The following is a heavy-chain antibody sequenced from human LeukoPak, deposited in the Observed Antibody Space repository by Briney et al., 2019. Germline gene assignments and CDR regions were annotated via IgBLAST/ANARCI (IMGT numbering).Heavy chain of an antibody. CDR2: IWYDGSKK. Sequence: PGRSLRLSCAASGFSFSAYGMHWVRQAPGKGLEWVAVIWYDGSKKYYADSVKGRFTISRDNSKNTVDLQMNSLRAEDTAVYYRARDDGTDSFDCWGQGTLVTVSS. J-gene: IGHJ4*02. CDR1: GFSFSAYG. CDR3: ARDDGTDSFDC. V-gene: IGHV3-33*01. D-gene: IGHD1-1*01.